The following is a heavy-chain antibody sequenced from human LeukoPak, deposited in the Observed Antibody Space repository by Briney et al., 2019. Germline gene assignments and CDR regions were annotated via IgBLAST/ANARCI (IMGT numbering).Heavy chain of an antibody. CDR2: IRSKANSYAT. D-gene: IGHD1-1*01. CDR3: TRLLDGY. V-gene: IGHV3-73*01. J-gene: IGHJ4*02. Sequence: PGGSLRLSCAASGFTFSSYSMNWVRQAPGKGLEWVGRIRSKANSYATAYAASVKGRFTISRDDSKNTAYLQMNSLKTEDTAVYYCTRLLDGYWGQGTLVTVSS. CDR1: GFTFSSYS.